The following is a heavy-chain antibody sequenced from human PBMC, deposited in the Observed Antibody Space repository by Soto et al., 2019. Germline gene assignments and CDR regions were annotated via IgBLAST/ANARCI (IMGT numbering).Heavy chain of an antibody. J-gene: IGHJ4*02. V-gene: IGHV4-4*02. CDR1: GASISNTDW. CDR3: AIPGAGDFDY. D-gene: IGHD6-13*01. CDR2: IYHSGTT. Sequence: SETLSLTCAVSGASISNTDWWSWVRQRPGKGLEWIGEIYHSGTTNCDPSLKSRVTISLDKSKSQFSLKLTSVTAADTAVYYCAIPGAGDFDYWGQGTLVTVSS.